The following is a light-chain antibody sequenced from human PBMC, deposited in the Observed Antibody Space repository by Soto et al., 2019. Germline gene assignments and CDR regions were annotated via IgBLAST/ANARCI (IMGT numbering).Light chain of an antibody. CDR2: EVS. J-gene: IGLJ3*02. CDR3: SSYTSSTTWV. V-gene: IGLV2-14*01. Sequence: QSALTQPASVSGSPGQSITISCTGPSSDVGAYNYVSWYQQHPGKAPKLMIYEVSYRPSGVSDRFSGSRSVNTASLTISGLQAKDESDYYCSSYTSSTTWVFGGGTKLTVL. CDR1: SSDVGAYNY.